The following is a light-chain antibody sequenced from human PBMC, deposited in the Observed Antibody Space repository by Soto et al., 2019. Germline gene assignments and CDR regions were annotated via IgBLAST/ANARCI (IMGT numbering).Light chain of an antibody. Sequence: QLVLTQPPSVSGAPGQRVTISCTGSSSNIGAGYDVHWYQQLPGTVPKVLIYGNINRPSGVPDRFSGSKSGTSASLAITGLQAEDEADYYCQSYDNSLSGWVFGGGTKLTVL. CDR2: GNI. CDR3: QSYDNSLSGWV. V-gene: IGLV1-40*01. CDR1: SSNIGAGYD. J-gene: IGLJ3*02.